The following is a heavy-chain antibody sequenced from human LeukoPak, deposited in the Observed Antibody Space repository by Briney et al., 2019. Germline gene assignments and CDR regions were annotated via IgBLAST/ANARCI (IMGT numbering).Heavy chain of an antibody. D-gene: IGHD2-8*01. V-gene: IGHV1-46*01. Sequence: ASVKVSCKASGYTFTSYYMHWVRQAPGQGLEWMGIINPSGGSTSYAQKFQGRVTITADESTSTAYMELSSLRSEDTAVYYCARVLGYCTNGVCPGRWFDPWGQGTLVTVSS. CDR3: ARVLGYCTNGVCPGRWFDP. CDR2: INPSGGST. CDR1: GYTFTSYY. J-gene: IGHJ5*02.